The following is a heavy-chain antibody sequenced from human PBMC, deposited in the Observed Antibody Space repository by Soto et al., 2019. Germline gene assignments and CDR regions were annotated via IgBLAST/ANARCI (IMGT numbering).Heavy chain of an antibody. V-gene: IGHV4-39*01. Sequence: QLQLQESGPGLVKPSETLSLTCNVSGGSISSGSYYWGWIRQPPGKGLEWIGSIYYSGSTYYNPSLKSRVTISVDTSKNQFSLKLSSVTAADTAVYYGARHFYSTSWVDYWGQGTLVTVSS. J-gene: IGHJ4*02. D-gene: IGHD6-13*01. CDR3: ARHFYSTSWVDY. CDR1: GGSISSGSYY. CDR2: IYYSGST.